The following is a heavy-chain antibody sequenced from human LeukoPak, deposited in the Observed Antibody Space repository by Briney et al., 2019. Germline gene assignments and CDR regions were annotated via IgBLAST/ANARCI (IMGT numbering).Heavy chain of an antibody. CDR2: FDPEDGET. CDR1: GYTLTELS. D-gene: IGHD3-10*01. V-gene: IGHV1-24*01. CDR3: ATRWSMVQGDDRSRDAFDI. J-gene: IGHJ3*02. Sequence: GASVKVSCKVSGYTLTELSMHWVRQAPGKGLGWMGGFDPEDGETIYAQKFQGRVTMTEDTSTDTAYMELSSLRSEDTAVYYCATRWSMVQGDDRSRDAFDIWGQGTMVTVSS.